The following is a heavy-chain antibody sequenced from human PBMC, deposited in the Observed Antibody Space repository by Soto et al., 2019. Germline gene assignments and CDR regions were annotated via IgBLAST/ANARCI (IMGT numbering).Heavy chain of an antibody. Sequence: QVQLQESGPGLVKPSETLSLTCTVSGGPIRSYYWSWIRQPPGKGLEWIGYIYYSGSTNYNPSLSRRVAISAETSYNTYSLKVSAVAAADAAVYYCARNYCSGGSCYFDDYYYMDVWGKGTTVTVSS. CDR1: GGPIRSYY. CDR2: IYYSGST. CDR3: ARNYCSGGSCYFDDYYYMDV. V-gene: IGHV4-59*12. J-gene: IGHJ6*03. D-gene: IGHD2-15*01.